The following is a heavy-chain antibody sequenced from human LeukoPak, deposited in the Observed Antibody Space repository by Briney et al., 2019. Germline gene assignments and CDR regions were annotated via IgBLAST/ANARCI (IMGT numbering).Heavy chain of an antibody. CDR1: GASINGYY. CDR2: VHYSLSS. V-gene: IGHV4-59*01. CDR3: ACYKIVERNFDF. D-gene: IGHD5-24*01. J-gene: IGHJ4*02. Sequence: SETLSLTCTVSGASINGYYWSWIRQPPGKGLEWIGNVHYSLSSNYSPSLQSRVTISMDTSQRQFSLKLTSVTAADTVVYYCACYKIVERNFDFWGQGMLVTVSS.